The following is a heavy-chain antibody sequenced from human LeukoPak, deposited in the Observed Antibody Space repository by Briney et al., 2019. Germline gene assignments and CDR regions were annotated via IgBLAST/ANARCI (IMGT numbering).Heavy chain of an antibody. J-gene: IGHJ6*02. V-gene: IGHV4-34*01. CDR2: INHSGST. CDR1: GGSFSGYY. CDR3: AAHNYYYYGMDV. Sequence: SGTLSLPCAVYGGSFSGYYWSWIRQPPGKGLEWIGEINHSGSTNYNPSLKSRVTISVDTSKNQFSLKLSSVTAADTAVYYCAAHNYYYYGMDVWGQGTTVTVSS.